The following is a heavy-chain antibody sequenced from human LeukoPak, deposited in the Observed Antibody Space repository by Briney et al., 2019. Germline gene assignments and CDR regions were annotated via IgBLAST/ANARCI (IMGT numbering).Heavy chain of an antibody. V-gene: IGHV4-34*01. CDR3: ARGVAGEMSYGSGRKNWFDP. CDR2: INHSGST. CDR1: GGSISSYY. D-gene: IGHD3-10*01. J-gene: IGHJ5*02. Sequence: SETLSLTCTVSGGSISSYYWSWIRQPAGKGLEWIGEINHSGSTNYNPSLKSRVTISVDTSKNQFSLKLSSVTAADTAVYYCARGVAGEMSYGSGRKNWFDPWGQGTLVTVSS.